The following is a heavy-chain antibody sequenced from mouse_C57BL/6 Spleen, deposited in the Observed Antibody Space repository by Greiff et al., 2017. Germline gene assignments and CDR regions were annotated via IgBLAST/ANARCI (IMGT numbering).Heavy chain of an antibody. D-gene: IGHD3-2*02. CDR3: ARGGKRAQATDYAMDY. CDR2: IDPSDSET. CDR1: GYTFTSYW. V-gene: IGHV1-52*01. J-gene: IGHJ4*01. Sequence: VQLQQPGAELVRPGSSVKLSCKASGYTFTSYWMHWVKQRPIQGLEWIGNIDPSDSETHYNQKFKDKATLTVDKSSSTAYMQLRSLTSEDSAVYYCARGGKRAQATDYAMDYWGQGTSVTVSS.